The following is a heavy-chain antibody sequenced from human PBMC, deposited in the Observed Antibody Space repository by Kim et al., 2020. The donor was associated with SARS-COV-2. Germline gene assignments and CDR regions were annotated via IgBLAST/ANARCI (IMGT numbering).Heavy chain of an antibody. Sequence: GGSLRLSCAASGFTFGDYAMHWVRQAPGKGLEWVSSISWNSGGIGYADSVKGRFTISRDNAKNSLYLQMNSLRAEDTALYYCTKDIKYSGNYRHYAFDIWGQGTMVTVSS. CDR1: GFTFGDYA. CDR2: ISWNSGGI. V-gene: IGHV3-9*01. CDR3: TKDIKYSGNYRHYAFDI. J-gene: IGHJ3*02. D-gene: IGHD1-26*01.